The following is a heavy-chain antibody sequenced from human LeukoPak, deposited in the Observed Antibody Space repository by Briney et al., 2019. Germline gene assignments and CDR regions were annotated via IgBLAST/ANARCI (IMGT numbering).Heavy chain of an antibody. CDR1: GGSISSYY. CDR2: MYYRGNT. CDR3: ATGAHGIAAAGDYYFDY. V-gene: IGHV4-59*01. D-gene: IGHD6-13*01. Sequence: SETLSLTCTVSGGSISSYYWSWIRQPPGKGLEWIGYMYYRGNTNYDPSLKSRVTISIGTPNNQFSLKLSSVTAADTAVYYCATGAHGIAAAGDYYFDYWGQGTLVTVSS. J-gene: IGHJ4*02.